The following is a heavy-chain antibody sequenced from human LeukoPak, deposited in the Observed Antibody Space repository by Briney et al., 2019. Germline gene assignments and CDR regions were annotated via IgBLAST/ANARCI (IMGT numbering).Heavy chain of an antibody. CDR3: ARDLTYYYDSSGYSHFDY. V-gene: IGHV1-2*02. D-gene: IGHD3-22*01. Sequence: ASVNVSCKASGYTFTGYYMHWVRQAPGQGLEWMGWINPNSGGTNYAQKFQGRVTMTRDTSISTAYMELSRLRSDDTAVYYCARDLTYYYDSSGYSHFDYWGQGTLVTVSS. CDR1: GYTFTGYY. J-gene: IGHJ4*02. CDR2: INPNSGGT.